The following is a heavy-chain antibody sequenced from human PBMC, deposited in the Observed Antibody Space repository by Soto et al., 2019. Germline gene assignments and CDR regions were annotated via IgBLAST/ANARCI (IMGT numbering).Heavy chain of an antibody. CDR1: GYTFTSYY. J-gene: IGHJ6*02. CDR2: INTSGGST. D-gene: IGHD3-10*01. CDR3: ARDRSLWFGEPYDYYYYYGMDV. Sequence: ASVKVSCKASGYTFTSYYMHWVRQAPGQGLEWMGIINTSGGSTSYAQKFQGRVTMTRDTSTSTVYMELSSLRSEDTAVYYCARDRSLWFGEPYDYYYYYGMDVWGQGTTVTVSS. V-gene: IGHV1-46*01.